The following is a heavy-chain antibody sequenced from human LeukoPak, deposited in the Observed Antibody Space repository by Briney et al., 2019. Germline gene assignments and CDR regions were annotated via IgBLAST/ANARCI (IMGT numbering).Heavy chain of an antibody. CDR1: GGSFSGYY. V-gene: IGHV4-34*01. CDR2: INHSGST. CDR3: AREGSSSWYLTGIPFDY. Sequence: SETLSLTCAVYGGSFSGYYWSWIRQPPGKGPEWIGEINHSGSTNYNPSLKSRVTISVDTSKNQFSLKLSSVTAADTAVYYCAREGSSSWYLTGIPFDYWGQGTLVTVSS. D-gene: IGHD6-13*01. J-gene: IGHJ4*02.